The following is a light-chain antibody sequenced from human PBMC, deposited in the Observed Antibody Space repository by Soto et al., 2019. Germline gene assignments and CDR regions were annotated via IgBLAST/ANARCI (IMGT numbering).Light chain of an antibody. CDR1: SSDVGGYNY. Sequence: QSALTQPASVSGSPGQSITISCTGTSSDVGGYNYVSWYQQHPGKAPKLMIYEGSNRPSEVSNRFSGSKSSNTASLNISGLQAEDAGNYYCSSYTSGSTLVVFGGGTKVTVL. J-gene: IGLJ2*01. CDR2: EGS. V-gene: IGLV2-14*01. CDR3: SSYTSGSTLVV.